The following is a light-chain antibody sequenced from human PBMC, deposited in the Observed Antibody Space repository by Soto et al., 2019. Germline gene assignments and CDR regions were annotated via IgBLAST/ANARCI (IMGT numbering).Light chain of an antibody. V-gene: IGKV3-11*01. CDR2: DAS. J-gene: IGKJ2*02. CDR1: QSVSSY. Sequence: EIVLTQSPATLSLSPGERATLSCRASQSVSSYLAWYQQKPGQAPRLLIYDASNRATGIPARFSGSGSGTDFPLTISSLEPEDFAVYYCKQRSNWPGTFGQGTKLEIK. CDR3: KQRSNWPGT.